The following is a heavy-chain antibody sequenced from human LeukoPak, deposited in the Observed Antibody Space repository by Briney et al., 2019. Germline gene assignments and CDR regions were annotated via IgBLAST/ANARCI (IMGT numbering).Heavy chain of an antibody. J-gene: IGHJ3*02. D-gene: IGHD4-23*01. CDR3: ASDDYGGFDI. V-gene: IGHV3-48*03. Sequence: PGGSLRLSCAASAFTFSSYGMNWVRQAPGKGLEWVSAISPSGDSTSYADSVKGRFTISRDNAKNSLYLQMNSLGAEDTAVYYCASDDYGGFDIWGQGTMVTVSS. CDR1: AFTFSSYG. CDR2: ISPSGDST.